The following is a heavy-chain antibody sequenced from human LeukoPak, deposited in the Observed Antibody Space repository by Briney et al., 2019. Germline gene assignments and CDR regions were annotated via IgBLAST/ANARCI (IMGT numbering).Heavy chain of an antibody. J-gene: IGHJ3*01. Sequence: SETLSLTCTVSGGSISSSGYYWGWIRQPPGKGLEWIGSIYYSGSTYYNPSLKSRLTTSVDTSKNQFSLKLSSVTAADTSVYYCAREDDTSGCDAFDVWGQGTMVTVSS. CDR2: IYYSGST. V-gene: IGHV4-39*02. CDR3: AREDDTSGCDAFDV. D-gene: IGHD3-22*01. CDR1: GGSISSSGYY.